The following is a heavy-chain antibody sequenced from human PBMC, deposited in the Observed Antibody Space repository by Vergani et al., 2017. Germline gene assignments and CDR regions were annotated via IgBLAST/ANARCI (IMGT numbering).Heavy chain of an antibody. Sequence: QVQLVESGGGLVKPGGSLRLSCAASGFTFSDYYMSWIRQAPGKGLEWVSYISSSGSTIYYADSVKGRFTISRDNAKNSLYLKMNSLRDEDTAVYYCARHGGWLSKNYYYDYYMDVWGKGTTVTVSS. J-gene: IGHJ6*03. CDR3: ARHGGWLSKNYYYDYYMDV. CDR2: ISSSGSTI. CDR1: GFTFSDYY. D-gene: IGHD3-22*01. V-gene: IGHV3-11*01.